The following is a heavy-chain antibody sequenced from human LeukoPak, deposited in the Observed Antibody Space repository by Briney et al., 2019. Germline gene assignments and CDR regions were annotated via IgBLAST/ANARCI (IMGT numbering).Heavy chain of an antibody. Sequence: SGGSLRLSCAASGFTFSSYAMSWVRQAPGKGLEWVSGISGSGGSTYYADSVKGRFTISRDNSKNTLYLQMNGLRAEDTAVYYCASNRGCLETSPFDYWGQGTLVTVSS. CDR2: ISGSGGST. D-gene: IGHD3-3*01. J-gene: IGHJ4*02. CDR1: GFTFSSYA. V-gene: IGHV3-23*01. CDR3: ASNRGCLETSPFDY.